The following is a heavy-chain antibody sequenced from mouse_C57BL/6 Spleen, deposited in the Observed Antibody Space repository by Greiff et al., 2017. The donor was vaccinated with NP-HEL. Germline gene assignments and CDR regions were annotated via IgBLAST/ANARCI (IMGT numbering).Heavy chain of an antibody. CDR3: ARCYYYGSSPYYFDY. V-gene: IGHV1-42*01. Sequence: VQLQQSGPELVKPGASVKISCKASGYSFTGYYMNWVKQSPEKSLEWIGEINPSTGGTTYNQKFKAKATLTVDKSSSTAYMQLKSLTSEDSAVYYCARCYYYGSSPYYFDYWGQGTTLTVSS. D-gene: IGHD1-1*01. CDR1: GYSFTGYY. J-gene: IGHJ2*01. CDR2: INPSTGGT.